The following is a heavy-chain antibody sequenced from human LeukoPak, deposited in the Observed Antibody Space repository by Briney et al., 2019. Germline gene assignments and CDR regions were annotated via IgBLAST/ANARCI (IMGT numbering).Heavy chain of an antibody. V-gene: IGHV3-23*01. CDR1: GFTFSSYA. Sequence: GGSLRLSCAASGFTFSSYAMSWVRQAPGKGLEWVSAVSGSGGSTYYADSVKGRFTISRDNSKNTLYLQMNSLRAEDTAVYYCAKAHCSSTSCYFDYWGQGTLVTVSS. D-gene: IGHD2-2*01. CDR3: AKAHCSSTSCYFDY. CDR2: VSGSGGST. J-gene: IGHJ4*02.